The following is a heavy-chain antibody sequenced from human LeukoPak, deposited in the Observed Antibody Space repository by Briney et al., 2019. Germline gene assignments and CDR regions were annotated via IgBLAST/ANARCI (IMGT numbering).Heavy chain of an antibody. V-gene: IGHV3-33*08. CDR1: GFTFSSNG. CDR2: IWYDGSNK. CDR3: ARDIAAAGTRSLDY. Sequence: SGGSLRLSCAASGFTFSSNGMHWVRQAPGKGLEWVAVIWYDGSNKYYADSVKGRFSISRDNSKNTLYLQMNSLRAEDTAVYSCARDIAAAGTRSLDYWGQGTLVTVSS. J-gene: IGHJ4*02. D-gene: IGHD6-13*01.